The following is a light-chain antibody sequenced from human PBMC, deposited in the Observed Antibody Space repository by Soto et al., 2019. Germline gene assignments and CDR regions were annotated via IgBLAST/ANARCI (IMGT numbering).Light chain of an antibody. Sequence: EIQMTQSPGTLSLSPGERATLSCRASQSVSNNYLAWYQQKPGPAPRLIISGSSNRATGIPERFSGSGSGKFFTLTISRLEPVDFALYYCQQYGSSGTFGQGTKVEIK. CDR3: QQYGSSGT. CDR2: GSS. J-gene: IGKJ1*01. V-gene: IGKV3-20*01. CDR1: QSVSNNY.